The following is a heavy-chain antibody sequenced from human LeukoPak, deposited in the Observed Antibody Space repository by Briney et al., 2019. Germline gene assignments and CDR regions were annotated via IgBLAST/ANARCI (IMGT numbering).Heavy chain of an antibody. CDR2: ISGSGTVT. V-gene: IGHV3-23*01. J-gene: IGHJ4*02. Sequence: GGSLSLSCAASGFTFSNHAMNWVRQAPGKGLEWVSIISGSGTVTYYADSVKGRFTISRDNSRNTLYLQMNSLRAEDTALYYCAKTSVGEGRIIGSGYFDNWGQGTLVTVSS. D-gene: IGHD2-15*01. CDR3: AKTSVGEGRIIGSGYFDN. CDR1: GFTFSNHA.